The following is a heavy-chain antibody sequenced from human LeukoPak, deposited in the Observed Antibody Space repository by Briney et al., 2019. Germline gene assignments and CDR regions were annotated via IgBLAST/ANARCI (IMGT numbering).Heavy chain of an antibody. CDR1: GFTFSDYY. V-gene: IGHV3-11*01. CDR2: INSSGYTI. Sequence: GGSLRLSCAASGFTFSDYYMSWIRQAPGKRLEWVSYINSSGYTIYYADSVKGRFIISRDNAKNSLYLQMNSLRAEDTAVYYCAKEAADIVVVPAAMMDSWGQGTLVTVSS. D-gene: IGHD2-2*01. J-gene: IGHJ5*01. CDR3: AKEAADIVVVPAAMMDS.